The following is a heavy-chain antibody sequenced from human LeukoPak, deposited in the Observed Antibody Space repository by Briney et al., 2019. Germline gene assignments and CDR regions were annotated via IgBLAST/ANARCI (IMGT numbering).Heavy chain of an antibody. D-gene: IGHD3-10*01. J-gene: IGHJ6*03. Sequence: SETLSLTCAVYGGSFSGYYWSWIRQPPGKGLEWIGEINHSGSTNYNPSLKSRVTISVDTSKDQFSLKLSSVTAADTAVYYCARSPSGPFYYYYYYMDVWGKGTTVTVSS. CDR2: INHSGST. CDR3: ARSPSGPFYYYYYYMDV. V-gene: IGHV4-34*01. CDR1: GGSFSGYY.